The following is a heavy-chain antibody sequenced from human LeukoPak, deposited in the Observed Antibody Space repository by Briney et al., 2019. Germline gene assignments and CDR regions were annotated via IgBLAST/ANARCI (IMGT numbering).Heavy chain of an antibody. CDR3: ARTRAYSSSWYDY. V-gene: IGHV4-34*01. D-gene: IGHD6-13*01. J-gene: IGHJ4*02. CDR1: GGSISGYY. CDR2: INHSGST. Sequence: SETLSLTCTVSGGSISGYYWSWIRQPPGKGLEWIGEINHSGSTNYNPSLKSRVTISVDTSKNQFSLKLSSVTAADTAVYYCARTRAYSSSWYDYWGQGTLVTVSS.